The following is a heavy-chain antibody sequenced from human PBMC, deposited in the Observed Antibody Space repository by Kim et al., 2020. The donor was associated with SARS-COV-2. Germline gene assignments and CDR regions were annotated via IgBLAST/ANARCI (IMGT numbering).Heavy chain of an antibody. Sequence: GRTTSTQTLKSRVTISVNKPKTQFSLKLSSVTAADTAVYYCARLTEGFDPWGQGTLVTVSS. CDR3: ARLTEGFDP. J-gene: IGHJ5*02. CDR2: GRT. V-gene: IGHV4-4*02.